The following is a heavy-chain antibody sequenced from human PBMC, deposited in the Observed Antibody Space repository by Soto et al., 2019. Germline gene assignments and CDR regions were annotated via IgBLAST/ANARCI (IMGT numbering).Heavy chain of an antibody. D-gene: IGHD3-3*01. CDR3: AKDQVRFLEWHPFDY. V-gene: IGHV3-23*01. Sequence: GGSLRLSCAASGFTFSSYAMSWVRQAPGKGLEWVSAISGSGGSTYYADSVKGRFTLSRDNSKNTLYLQMNSLRAEDTAVYYCAKDQVRFLEWHPFDYWGQGTLVTVSS. CDR1: GFTFSSYA. CDR2: ISGSGGST. J-gene: IGHJ4*02.